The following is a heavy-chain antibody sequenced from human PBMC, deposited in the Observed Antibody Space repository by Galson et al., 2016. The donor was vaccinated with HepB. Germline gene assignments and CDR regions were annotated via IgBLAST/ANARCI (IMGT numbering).Heavy chain of an antibody. Sequence: SETLSLTCTVSGASISVRSYYWGWVRQSPGKGLEWIGSIHFSGSTYYSPPLKSRVAISVDTSKNQFFLSLTSVTASDTAFYYCARQSRFLEYLVSYHFDFWGLGTVVAVSS. V-gene: IGHV4-39*01. CDR1: GASISVRSYY. CDR2: IHFSGST. CDR3: ARQSRFLEYLVSYHFDF. J-gene: IGHJ4*02. D-gene: IGHD3-3*01.